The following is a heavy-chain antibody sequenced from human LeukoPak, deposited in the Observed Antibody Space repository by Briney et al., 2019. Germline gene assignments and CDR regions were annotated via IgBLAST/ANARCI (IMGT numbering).Heavy chain of an antibody. Sequence: GGSLRLSCAATGFTFSSYAMHWVRQAPGKGLEYVSAISSNGGSTYYANSVKGRFTISRDNSKNTLYLQMGSLRAEDTAVYYCAELGITMIGGVWGKGTTVTISS. V-gene: IGHV3-64*01. CDR2: ISSNGGST. CDR3: AELGITMIGGV. D-gene: IGHD3-10*02. CDR1: GFTFSSYA. J-gene: IGHJ6*04.